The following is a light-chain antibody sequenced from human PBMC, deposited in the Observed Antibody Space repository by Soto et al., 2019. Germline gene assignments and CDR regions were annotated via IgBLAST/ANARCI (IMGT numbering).Light chain of an antibody. CDR1: QSVSSY. CDR2: DAS. CDR3: QQYHNWPIT. V-gene: IGKV3-15*01. Sequence: EIVLTQCPATLSLYPGARATLSCRASQSVSSYLAWYQQKTGQAPRLVIYDASTRATGISARFSGSGYGTEFNLTISSLQSEDFAVYYCQQYHNWPITFGQGTRLEIK. J-gene: IGKJ5*01.